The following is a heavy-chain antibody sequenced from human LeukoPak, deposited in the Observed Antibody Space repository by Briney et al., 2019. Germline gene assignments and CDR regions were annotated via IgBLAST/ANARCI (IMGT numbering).Heavy chain of an antibody. CDR3: ARSGVSILTGYTFDY. CDR1: GYTFTSYG. J-gene: IGHJ4*02. D-gene: IGHD3-9*01. V-gene: IGHV1-18*01. Sequence: ASVKVSCKASGYTFTSYGISGVRQAPGQGLEWMGWISAYNGNTNHAQKLQGRVTMTTDTSTSTAYMELRSLRSDDTAVYYCARSGVSILTGYTFDYWGQGTLVTVSS. CDR2: ISAYNGNT.